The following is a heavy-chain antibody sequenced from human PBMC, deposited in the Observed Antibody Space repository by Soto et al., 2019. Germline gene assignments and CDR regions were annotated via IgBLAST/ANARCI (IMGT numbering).Heavy chain of an antibody. CDR2: ISYDGSNK. V-gene: IGHV3-30*18. J-gene: IGHJ6*02. CDR3: AKDSNDFWSGYYAAYGMDV. Sequence: GSLRLSCAASGFTFSSYGMHWVRQAPGKGLEWVAVISYDGSNKYYADSVKGRFTISRDNSKNTLYLQMNSLRAEDTAVYYCAKDSNDFWSGYYAAYGMDVWGQGTTVTVSS. CDR1: GFTFSSYG. D-gene: IGHD3-3*01.